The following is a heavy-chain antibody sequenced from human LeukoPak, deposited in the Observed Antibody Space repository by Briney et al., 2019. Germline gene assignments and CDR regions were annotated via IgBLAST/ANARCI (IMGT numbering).Heavy chain of an antibody. Sequence: KPSETLSLTCTVSGGSISSGSYYWSWIRQPAGKGLEWIGRIYTSGSTNYNPSLKSRVTISVDTSKNQFSLKLSSVTAADTAVYYRAGGIWFDPWGQGTLVTVSS. CDR1: GGSISSGSYY. CDR2: IYTSGST. V-gene: IGHV4-61*02. CDR3: AGGIWFDP. J-gene: IGHJ5*02.